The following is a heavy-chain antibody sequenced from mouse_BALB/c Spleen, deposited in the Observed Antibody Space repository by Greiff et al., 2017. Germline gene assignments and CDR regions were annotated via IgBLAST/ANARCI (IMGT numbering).Heavy chain of an antibody. CDR2: IRLKSNNYAT. J-gene: IGHJ3*01. V-gene: IGHV6-6*02. Sequence: EVKLVESGGGLVQPGGSMKLSCVASGFTFSNYWMNWVRQSPEKGLEWVAEIRLKSNNYATHYAESVKGRFTISRDDSKSSVYLQMNNLRAEDTGIYYCTRAPRRGNYEWFAYWGQGTLVTVSA. CDR3: TRAPRRGNYEWFAY. CDR1: GFTFSNYW. D-gene: IGHD2-1*01.